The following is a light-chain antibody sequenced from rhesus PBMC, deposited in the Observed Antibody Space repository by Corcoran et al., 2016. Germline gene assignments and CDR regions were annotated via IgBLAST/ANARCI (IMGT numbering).Light chain of an antibody. CDR3: QPCSGTPFT. V-gene: IGKV1-74*01. J-gene: IGKJ3*01. CDR2: TAL. CDR1: EKVNNY. Sequence: DIQMTQSPSSLSASGGDRGTITCRAREKVNNYLNWYQQKPGKAPKTLIYTALTLQSGVPSRVCGSGSGTDYTFAISSLQLEDFATYYCQPCSGTPFTFGPGAKLDIK.